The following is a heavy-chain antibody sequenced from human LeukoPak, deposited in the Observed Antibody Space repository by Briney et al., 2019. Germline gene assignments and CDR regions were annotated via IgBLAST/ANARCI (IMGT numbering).Heavy chain of an antibody. Sequence: GGSLRLSCAASGITFSSYAMSWVRQAPGKGLEWVSAVSGSGGSTYYADSVKGRFTISRDNSKNTLYLQMNSLKTEDTAVYYCSTYNFNNGWYWGQGTLVTVSS. D-gene: IGHD1/OR15-1a*01. J-gene: IGHJ4*02. CDR3: STYNFNNGWY. CDR2: VSGSGGST. V-gene: IGHV3-23*01. CDR1: GITFSSYA.